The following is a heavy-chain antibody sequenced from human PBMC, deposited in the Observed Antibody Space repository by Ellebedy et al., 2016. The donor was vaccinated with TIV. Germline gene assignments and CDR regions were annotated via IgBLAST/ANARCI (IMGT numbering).Heavy chain of an antibody. CDR2: LWSDGNLE. V-gene: IGHV3-33*01. Sequence: PGGSLRLSCSASGFTFTNYHMHRVRQAPGKGLEWVALLWSDGNLEYSADSVKGRFTLSRDSSEKTVYLQMNSLRADDTAVYYCAREVGGGQGDMDVWGQGTTVTVSS. J-gene: IGHJ6*02. D-gene: IGHD1-26*01. CDR1: GFTFTNYH. CDR3: AREVGGGQGDMDV.